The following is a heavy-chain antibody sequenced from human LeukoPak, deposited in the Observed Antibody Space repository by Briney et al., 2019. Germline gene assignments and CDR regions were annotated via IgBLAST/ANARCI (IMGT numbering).Heavy chain of an antibody. CDR3: ASIAVAGLTDY. D-gene: IGHD6-19*01. V-gene: IGHV4-31*03. J-gene: IGHJ4*02. Sequence: SETLSLTCTVSGDSISSGGYYWSWIRQYPGKGLEWIGFIYHSGTTYFNPSLKSRVIISVDTTKNQFSLKLSSVTAADTAVYYCASIAVAGLTDYWGQGTLVTVSS. CDR2: IYHSGTT. CDR1: GDSISSGGYY.